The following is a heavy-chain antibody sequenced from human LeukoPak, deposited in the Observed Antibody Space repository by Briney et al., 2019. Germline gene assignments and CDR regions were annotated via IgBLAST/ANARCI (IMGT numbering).Heavy chain of an antibody. CDR2: IYPGDSDT. D-gene: IGHD2-15*01. CDR3: ATVGVVVAATPLNYFDY. J-gene: IGHJ4*02. Sequence: GESLKISCKDSGYSFTSYWIGWVRQMPGKGLEWMGIIYPGDSDTRYSPSFQGQVTISADKSISTAYLQWSSLKASDTAMYYCATVGVVVAATPLNYFDYWGQGTLVTVSS. CDR1: GYSFTSYW. V-gene: IGHV5-51*01.